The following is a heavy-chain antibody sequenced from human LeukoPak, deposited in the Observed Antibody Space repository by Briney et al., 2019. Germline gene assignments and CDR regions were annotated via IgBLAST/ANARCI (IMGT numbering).Heavy chain of an antibody. J-gene: IGHJ4*02. CDR3: AKVDGSGWWIFDY. CDR2: ISGSGGST. CDR1: GFTFSSYD. Sequence: PGGSLRLSCAASGFTFSSYDMNWVRQAPGKGLEWVSGISGSGGSTYYADSMKGRFTISRDNSKNTVYLQMNSLRAEYTAVYYCAKVDGSGWWIFDYWGQGTLVTVSS. V-gene: IGHV3-23*01. D-gene: IGHD6-19*01.